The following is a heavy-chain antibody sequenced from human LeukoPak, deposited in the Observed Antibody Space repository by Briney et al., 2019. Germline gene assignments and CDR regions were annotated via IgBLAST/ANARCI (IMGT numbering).Heavy chain of an antibody. D-gene: IGHD2-21*02. CDR2: ISNTGST. CDR1: GGSISSSGYF. J-gene: IGHJ4*02. CDR3: SKRADCGGDCYLFDY. Sequence: SETLSLTCTVSGGSISSSGYFWGWIRQPPGKGLEWIGTISNTGSTFYNPSLKSRITVSVDTSKNQFSLKLSSMIAADMAVYYCSKRADCGGDCYLFDYWGQGTLVTVSS. V-gene: IGHV4-39*01.